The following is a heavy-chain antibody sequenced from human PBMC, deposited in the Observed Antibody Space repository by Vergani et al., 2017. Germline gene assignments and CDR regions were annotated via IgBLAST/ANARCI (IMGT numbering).Heavy chain of an antibody. D-gene: IGHD3-3*01. CDR1: GGSFSGYY. V-gene: IGHV4-34*01. J-gene: IGHJ4*02. CDR2: INHSGST. CDR3: ARDYPVSPSYYDFWSGSTIDY. Sequence: QVQLQQWGAGLLKPSETLSLTCAVYGGSFSGYYWSWIRQPPGKGLEWIGEINHSGSTNYNPSLKSRVTISVDTSKNQFSLKLSSVTAADTAVYYCARDYPVSPSYYDFWSGSTIDYWGQGTLVTVSS.